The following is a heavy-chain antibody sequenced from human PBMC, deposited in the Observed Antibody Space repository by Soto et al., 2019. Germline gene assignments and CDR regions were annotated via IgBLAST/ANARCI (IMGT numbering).Heavy chain of an antibody. J-gene: IGHJ3*01. V-gene: IGHV4-59*07. CDR2: VSYSGKT. CDR3: ARQQYTVVTAFDV. D-gene: IGHD4-17*01. Sequence: QVQLQESGPGLVKTSDTLSLTCTVSGGSITPYYWSWIRQPPGEGLEWIGYVSYSGKTGYNPSLKSRVSMSIDTSKNEFSLKLTSLTAADAARYYCARQQYTVVTAFDVWGQGRTVAVSS. CDR1: GGSITPYY.